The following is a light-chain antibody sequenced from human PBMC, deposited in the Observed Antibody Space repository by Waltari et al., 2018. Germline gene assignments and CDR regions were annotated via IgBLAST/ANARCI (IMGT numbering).Light chain of an antibody. CDR1: SSDVGDPNY. CDR3: STYTTGVV. J-gene: IGLJ2*01. Sequence: QSALTQPASVTGSPGQSITISCTGSSSDVGDPNYVSWYQQHPGKVPKLIVFEVTHRPSGVSGRFSGSKSGNAASLTIAGLQAEDEGDYYCSTYTTGVVFGGGTKLTVL. V-gene: IGLV2-14*01. CDR2: EVT.